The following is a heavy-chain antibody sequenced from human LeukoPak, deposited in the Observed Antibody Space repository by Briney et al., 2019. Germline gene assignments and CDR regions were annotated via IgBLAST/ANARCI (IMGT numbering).Heavy chain of an antibody. D-gene: IGHD2-15*01. CDR2: IYYSGST. CDR3: ARAVLSYCRGGSCPYFGY. CDR1: GGSISSYY. J-gene: IGHJ4*01. V-gene: IGHV4-59*01. Sequence: SETLSLTCTVSGGSISSYYWSWIRQPPGKGLEWIGYIYYSGSTNYNPSLKSRVTISVDTSKNQFSLKLSSLTAADTAVYYCARAVLSYCRGGSCPYFGYWGQGTLVTVSS.